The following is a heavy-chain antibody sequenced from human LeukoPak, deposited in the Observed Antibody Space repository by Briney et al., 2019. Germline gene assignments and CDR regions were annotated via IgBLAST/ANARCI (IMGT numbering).Heavy chain of an antibody. CDR2: INWNGGST. D-gene: IGHD3-3*01. Sequence: PGGSLRLSCAASGFTFDDYGMSWVRQAPGKGLEWVSGINWNGGSTGYADSVKGRFTISRDNAKNSLYLQMNSLRAEDTALYYCARARTNSYYDFWSGYYPDAFDIWGQGTMVTVSS. J-gene: IGHJ3*02. CDR3: ARARTNSYYDFWSGYYPDAFDI. CDR1: GFTFDDYG. V-gene: IGHV3-20*04.